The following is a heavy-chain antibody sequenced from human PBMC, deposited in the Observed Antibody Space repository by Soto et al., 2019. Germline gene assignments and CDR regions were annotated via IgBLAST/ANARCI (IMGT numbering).Heavy chain of an antibody. D-gene: IGHD1-26*01. Sequence: GGSLRLSCAASGFTFSSYSMNWVRQAPGKGLEWVSSISSSSSYIYYADSAKGRFTISRDNAKNSLDLHMTRLRAEDTAVYYRGREATRTTWSSCMDDGGPGTTVTVSS. CDR2: ISSSSSYI. CDR1: GFTFSSYS. J-gene: IGHJ6*02. CDR3: GREATRTTWSSCMDD. V-gene: IGHV3-21*01.